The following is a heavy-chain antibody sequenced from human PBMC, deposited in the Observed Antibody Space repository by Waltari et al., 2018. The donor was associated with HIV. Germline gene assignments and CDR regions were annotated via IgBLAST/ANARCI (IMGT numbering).Heavy chain of an antibody. D-gene: IGHD6-19*01. J-gene: IGHJ6*02. CDR2: INPKSDGT. CDR3: ARDRIAVTGSYYYGMDV. V-gene: IGHV1-2*02. CDR1: GYTFTGYY. Sequence: QVQLVQSGAEVKKPGASVTVSCKASGYTFTGYYMPWVRQAPGQGLEWMGWINPKSDGTNYAQKFQGRVTMTRDTSTSTAYMELSRLRSDDTALYYCARDRIAVTGSYYYGMDVWGQGTTVTVSS.